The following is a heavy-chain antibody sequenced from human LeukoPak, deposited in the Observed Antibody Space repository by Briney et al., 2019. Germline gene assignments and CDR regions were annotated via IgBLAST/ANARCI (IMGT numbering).Heavy chain of an antibody. V-gene: IGHV3-53*01. CDR3: ARGATYYYGSGSYYRPYYFDY. CDR1: GFTVSSNY. D-gene: IGHD3-10*01. CDR2: IYSGGST. Sequence: GGSLRLSCAASGFTVSSNYMSWVRQAPGKGLEWVSVIYSGGSTYYADTVKGRFTISRDNSKNTLYLQMNSLRAEDTAVYYCARGATYYYGSGSYYRPYYFDYWGQGTLVTVSS. J-gene: IGHJ4*02.